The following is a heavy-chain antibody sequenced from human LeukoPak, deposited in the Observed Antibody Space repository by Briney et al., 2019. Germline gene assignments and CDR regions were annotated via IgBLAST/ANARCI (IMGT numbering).Heavy chain of an antibody. Sequence: SETLSLTCTVSGGTISSYYWNWIRQPPGKGLEWIGYIHYSGSTKYNPSLKSRVTISVDTSKNQFSLKLSSVTAADTAVYYCARWYSSGWAFDYWGQGTLATVSS. V-gene: IGHV4-59*08. CDR2: IHYSGST. CDR1: GGTISSYY. J-gene: IGHJ4*02. D-gene: IGHD6-19*01. CDR3: ARWYSSGWAFDY.